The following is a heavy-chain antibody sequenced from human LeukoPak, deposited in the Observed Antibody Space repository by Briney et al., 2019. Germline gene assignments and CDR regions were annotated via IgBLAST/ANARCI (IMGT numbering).Heavy chain of an antibody. CDR1: GFTFSSYS. V-gene: IGHV3-48*01. CDR3: ARDPYYYGSGSPRGYYMDV. J-gene: IGHJ6*03. D-gene: IGHD3-10*01. Sequence: PGGSLRLSCAASGFTFSSYSMNWVRQAPGKGLEWVSYISSSSSTMYYADSVKGRFTISRDNAKNSLYLQMNSLRTEDTAVYYCARDPYYYGSGSPRGYYMDVWGTGTTVTISS. CDR2: ISSSSSTM.